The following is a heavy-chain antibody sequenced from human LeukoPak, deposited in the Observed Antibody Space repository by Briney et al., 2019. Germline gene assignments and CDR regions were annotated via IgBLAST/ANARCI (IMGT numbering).Heavy chain of an antibody. CDR1: GFTFSSSA. CDR3: AKSYSGWPTYYFDY. J-gene: IGHJ4*02. CDR2: ISNNGGYT. D-gene: IGHD6-19*01. Sequence: GGSLRLSCAASGFTFSSSAMSWVRQAPGKGLEWVSAISNNGGYTYYADSVQGRFTISRDNSKSTLCLQMNSLRAEDTAVYYCAKSYSGWPTYYFDYWGQGTLVTVSS. V-gene: IGHV3-23*01.